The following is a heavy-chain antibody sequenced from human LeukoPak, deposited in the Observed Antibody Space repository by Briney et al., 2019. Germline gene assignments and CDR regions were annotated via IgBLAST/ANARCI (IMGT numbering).Heavy chain of an antibody. CDR2: INPNSGGT. CDR3: ARDGFHYYGSGSYFESWFDP. CDR1: GYTFTGYY. D-gene: IGHD3-10*01. Sequence: ASVKVSCKASGYTFTGYYMHWVRQAPGQGLEWMGWINPNSGGTNYAQKFQGRVTMTRDTSISTAYMELSRLRSDDTAVYYCARDGFHYYGSGSYFESWFDPWGQGTLVTVSS. J-gene: IGHJ5*02. V-gene: IGHV1-2*02.